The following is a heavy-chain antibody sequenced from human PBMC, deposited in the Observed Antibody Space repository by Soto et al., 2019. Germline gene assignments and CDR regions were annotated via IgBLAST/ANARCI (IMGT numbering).Heavy chain of an antibody. D-gene: IGHD6-19*01. CDR2: IYPGDSDT. CDR1: GYSFTSYW. CDR3: ASLIAVAGPFYYGMDV. V-gene: IGHV5-51*01. Sequence: GESLKISCKGSGYSFTSYWIGWVRQMPGKGLEWMGIIYPGDSDTRYSPSFQGQVTISADKSISTVYLQWSSLKASDTAMYYCASLIAVAGPFYYGMDVWGQGTTVTVSS. J-gene: IGHJ6*02.